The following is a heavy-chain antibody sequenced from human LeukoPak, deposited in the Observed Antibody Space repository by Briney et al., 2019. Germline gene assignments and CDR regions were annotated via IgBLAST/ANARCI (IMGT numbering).Heavy chain of an antibody. CDR2: IWYEGSNK. CDR1: GFTFSSYG. D-gene: IGHD3-3*01. CDR3: ARDLRTAHDFWSGYYTQYFDY. J-gene: IGHJ4*02. V-gene: IGHV3-33*01. Sequence: GGSLRLSCAASGFTFSSYGMHWVRQAPGKGLEWVAVIWYEGSNKYYADSVKGRFTISRDNSKNTLYLQMNSLRAEDTAVYYCARDLRTAHDFWSGYYTQYFDYWGQGTLVTVSS.